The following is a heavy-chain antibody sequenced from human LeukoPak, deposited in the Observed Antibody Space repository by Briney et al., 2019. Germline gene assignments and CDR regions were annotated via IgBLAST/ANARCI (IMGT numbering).Heavy chain of an antibody. D-gene: IGHD2-21*02. CDR3: ARTYCGGDCRGYYYHYYMDV. Sequence: SETLSLTCAVYGGSFSGYYWSWIRQPPGKGLEWIGEINHSGSTNYNPSLKSRVTISVDRSKNQFSLKLSSVTAADTAVYYCARTYCGGDCRGYYYHYYMDVWGKGTTVTISS. J-gene: IGHJ6*03. V-gene: IGHV4-34*01. CDR1: GGSFSGYY. CDR2: INHSGST.